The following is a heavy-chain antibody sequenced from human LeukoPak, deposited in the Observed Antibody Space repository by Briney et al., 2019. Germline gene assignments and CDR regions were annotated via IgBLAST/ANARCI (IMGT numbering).Heavy chain of an antibody. CDR1: GFTFNSYW. D-gene: IGHD3-3*01. Sequence: PGGSLRLSCAASGFTFNSYWMTWVRQAPGKGLEWVANIREDGSEKNYVDSVKGRFTISRDNAKNSLYLQMNSLRAEDTAIYYCARDETPEVVVDTSVYYYDAFDLWGQGTLVTVSS. V-gene: IGHV3-7*01. J-gene: IGHJ3*01. CDR3: ARDETPEVVVDTSVYYYDAFDL. CDR2: IREDGSEK.